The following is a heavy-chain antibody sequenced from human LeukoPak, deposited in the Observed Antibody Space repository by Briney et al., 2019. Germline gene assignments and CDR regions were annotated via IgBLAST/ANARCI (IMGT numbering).Heavy chain of an antibody. D-gene: IGHD3-10*01. CDR2: ISNSGSYT. J-gene: IGHJ4*02. CDR3: GARAVRDGPVGHWAY. Sequence: PGGSLRLSCAASRFISSDKYMSWVRQAPGKGLEWVSYISNSGSYTNYPDSVKGRFTISRDNAKNSLYLQMNRLGDEDTVYYCGARAVRDGPVGHWAYWGPGTLVTVSS. V-gene: IGHV3-11*03. CDR1: RFISSDKY.